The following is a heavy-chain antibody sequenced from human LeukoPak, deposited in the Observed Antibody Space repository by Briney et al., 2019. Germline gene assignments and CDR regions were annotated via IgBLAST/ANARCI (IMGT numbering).Heavy chain of an antibody. CDR2: SYSGGDT. D-gene: IGHD1-1*01. V-gene: IGHV3-53*01. CDR3: ARSPVLDRNDWSFAD. J-gene: IGHJ4*02. Sequence: GGSLRLSCAASGFTVSRNYMSWVRQAPGKGLEWVSVSYSGGDTYYPDSVKGRFTVSRDNPKNMVYLQMNSLRAEDTAVYFCARSPVLDRNDWSFADWGQGTLVTVSS. CDR1: GFTVSRNY.